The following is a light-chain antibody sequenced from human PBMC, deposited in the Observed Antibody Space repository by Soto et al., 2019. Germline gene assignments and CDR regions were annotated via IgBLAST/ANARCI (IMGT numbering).Light chain of an antibody. CDR3: QQYNSYST. Sequence: DIQMTQSPSTLSASVGDRVTITCRVSQSISSRLAWYQQKPGKAPKLLIYDASSLESGVPSRFSRGGSGTEFTLTIGSLQPDGFATYYCQQYNSYSTFGQGNKVFIK. CDR1: QSISSR. V-gene: IGKV1-5*01. J-gene: IGKJ1*01. CDR2: DAS.